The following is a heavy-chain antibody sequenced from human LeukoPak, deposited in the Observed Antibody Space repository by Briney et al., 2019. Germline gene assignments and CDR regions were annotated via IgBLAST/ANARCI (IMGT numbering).Heavy chain of an antibody. J-gene: IGHJ4*02. CDR2: IYYTGTT. V-gene: IGHV4-39*01. Sequence: SETLSLTCTVSGVSVSDSAYYWGWIRPPPGKGLEWIGTIYYTGTTYYNPSLKSRVDMSVDTSTNQFSLRLSSVTAADTAVYYCGRTDFRPHWGQGTLVTVSS. CDR3: GRTDFRPH. CDR1: GVSVSDSAYY. D-gene: IGHD2/OR15-2a*01.